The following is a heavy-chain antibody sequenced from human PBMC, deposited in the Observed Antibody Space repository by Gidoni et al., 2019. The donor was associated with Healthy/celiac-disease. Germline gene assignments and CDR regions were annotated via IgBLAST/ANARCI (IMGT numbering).Heavy chain of an antibody. CDR3: AKVGEQWLVSYFDY. Sequence: EVQLVESGGGLVQPGRSLRLSCAASGLTFDDYAMHWVRQAPGKGLEWVSGISWNSGSIGYADSVKGRFTISRDNAKNSLYLQMNSLRAEDTALYYCAKVGEQWLVSYFDYWGQGTLVTVSS. V-gene: IGHV3-9*01. CDR1: GLTFDDYA. D-gene: IGHD6-19*01. CDR2: ISWNSGSI. J-gene: IGHJ4*02.